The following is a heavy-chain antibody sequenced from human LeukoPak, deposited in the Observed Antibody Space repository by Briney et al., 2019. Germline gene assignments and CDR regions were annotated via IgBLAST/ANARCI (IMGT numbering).Heavy chain of an antibody. V-gene: IGHV3-48*03. D-gene: IGHD3-22*01. CDR2: ISSSGSTI. J-gene: IGHJ3*02. CDR3: ARDATSGSDDAFDI. CDR1: GFTFSSYE. Sequence: QTGGSLRLSCAASGFTFSSYEMNWVRQAPGKGLEWVSYISSSGSTIYYADSVKGRFTISRDNAKNSLYLQMNSLRAEDTAVYYCARDATSGSDDAFDIWGQGTMVTVSS.